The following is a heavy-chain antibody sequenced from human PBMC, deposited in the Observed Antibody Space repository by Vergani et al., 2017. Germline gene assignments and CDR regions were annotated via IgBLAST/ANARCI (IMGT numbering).Heavy chain of an antibody. CDR2: ISSNGGST. J-gene: IGHJ4*02. CDR3: ARGGCSSTSCYRNY. D-gene: IGHD2-2*01. Sequence: EVQLVESGGGLVQPGGSLRLSCAASGFTFSSYAMHWVRQAPGKGLEYVSAISSNGGSTYYANSVKGRFTISRDNSKNTLYLQMNSLRAEDTAVYYCARGGCSSTSCYRNYWGQGTLVTVSS. V-gene: IGHV3-64*01. CDR1: GFTFSSYA.